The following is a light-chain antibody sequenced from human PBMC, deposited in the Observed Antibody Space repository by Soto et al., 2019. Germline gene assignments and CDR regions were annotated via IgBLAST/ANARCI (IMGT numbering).Light chain of an antibody. CDR3: QQYGGSPPGT. Sequence: EIVLTQSPGTLSLSPGESVTLSCRASQSVSSSYLAWYQQKAGQAPRLLIYGASSRATGIPDRFSGSGSGTDFTLTISILEPEDFAVYYCQQYGGSPPGTLGQGTKVEIK. V-gene: IGKV3-20*01. CDR2: GAS. J-gene: IGKJ1*01. CDR1: QSVSSSY.